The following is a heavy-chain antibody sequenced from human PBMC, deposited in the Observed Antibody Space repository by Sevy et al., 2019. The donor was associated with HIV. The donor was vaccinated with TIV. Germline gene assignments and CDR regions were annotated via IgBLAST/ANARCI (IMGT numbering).Heavy chain of an antibody. CDR3: ARELISGRYYGMDV. CDR2: IYYTGSP. D-gene: IGHD6-19*01. J-gene: IGHJ6*02. Sequence: SETLSLTCTVSGGSISSYYWSWMRQPPGKGLEWIGYIYYTGSPNYNPSLKSRVTISVDTSKNQFSLKLSSVTAADTAVYYCARELISGRYYGMDVWGQGTTVTVSS. V-gene: IGHV4-59*01. CDR1: GGSISSYY.